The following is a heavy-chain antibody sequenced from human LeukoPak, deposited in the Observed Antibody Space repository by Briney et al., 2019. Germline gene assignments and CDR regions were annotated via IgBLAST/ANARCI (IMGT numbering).Heavy chain of an antibody. V-gene: IGHV3-74*01. CDR1: GFRFNTYW. J-gene: IGHJ4*02. CDR2: INPDGRST. D-gene: IGHD6-19*01. CDR3: AKVDGTGNSVFDY. Sequence: PGGSLRLSCAASGFRFNTYWMHSVRQAPGKGLVWVSRINPDGRSTDYANSVKGRFTISRDNAKNTLYLQMNSLRVEDTATYYCAKVDGTGNSVFDYWGQGTLVPVSS.